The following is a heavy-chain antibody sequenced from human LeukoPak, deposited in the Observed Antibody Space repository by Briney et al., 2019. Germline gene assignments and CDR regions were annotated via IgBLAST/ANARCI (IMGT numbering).Heavy chain of an antibody. D-gene: IGHD2-2*01. Sequence: TGGSLRLSCAASGFTVSLYYMTWVRQAPGKGLEWVSVIYSGGPTYYADSVKGRFTISRDNSKNTVYLQMNSLRAEDTAVYYCATDDKYAPPSWGQGTLVTVSS. CDR1: GFTVSLYY. CDR3: ATDDKYAPPS. J-gene: IGHJ5*02. V-gene: IGHV3-53*01. CDR2: IYSGGPT.